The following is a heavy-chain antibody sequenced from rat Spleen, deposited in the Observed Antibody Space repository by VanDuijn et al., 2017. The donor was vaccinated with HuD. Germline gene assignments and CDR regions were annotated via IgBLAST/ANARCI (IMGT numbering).Heavy chain of an antibody. CDR2: IDYSGRT. D-gene: IGHD1-6*01. Sequence: EVQLQESGPGLVKPSQSLSLTCSVTGYSITSNYWGWIRKFPGNKMEWMGYIDYSGRTSYNPSLKSRISITRDTSKKQFFLQLNSVTTEDTATYYCTRGLSMSSTNYYYALFAYWGQGTLVTVSS. CDR1: GYSITSNY. CDR3: TRGLSMSSTNYYYALFAY. J-gene: IGHJ3*01. V-gene: IGHV3-1*01.